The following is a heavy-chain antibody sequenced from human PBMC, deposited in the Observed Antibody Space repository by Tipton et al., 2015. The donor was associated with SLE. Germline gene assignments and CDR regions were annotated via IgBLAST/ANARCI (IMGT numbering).Heavy chain of an antibody. Sequence: SLRLSCAASGFTVSSNYMSWVRQAPGKGLEWVSVIYSGGSTYYADSVKGRFTISRHNSKNTLYLQMNSLRAEDTAVYYCAGAFSREYSSSSLAFDIWGQGTMVTVSS. CDR1: GFTVSSNY. CDR2: IYSGGST. V-gene: IGHV3-53*04. D-gene: IGHD6-6*01. CDR3: AGAFSREYSSSSLAFDI. J-gene: IGHJ3*02.